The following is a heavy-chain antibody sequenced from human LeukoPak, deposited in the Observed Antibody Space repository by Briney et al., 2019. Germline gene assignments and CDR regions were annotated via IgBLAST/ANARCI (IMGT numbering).Heavy chain of an antibody. J-gene: IGHJ4*02. D-gene: IGHD2-2*02. CDR2: MNPNSGNT. CDR3: ARDLLGYCSSTSCNIDY. V-gene: IGHV1-8*01. Sequence: GASVKVSCKASGYTFTSYDINWVRQATGQGLEWMGWMNPNSGNTGYAQKFQGRVTMTRNTSISTAYMELSSLRSDDTAVYYCARDLLGYCSSTSCNIDYWGQGTLVTLSS. CDR1: GYTFTSYD.